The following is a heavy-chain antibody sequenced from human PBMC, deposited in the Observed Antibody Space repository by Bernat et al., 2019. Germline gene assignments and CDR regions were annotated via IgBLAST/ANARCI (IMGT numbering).Heavy chain of an antibody. D-gene: IGHD2-2*01. CDR3: ARDPRSRAPIVGVPAAQH. V-gene: IGHV3-30*03. Sequence: QVQLVESGGGVVQPGRSLRLSCAASGFTFSSYGMHWVRQAPGKGLEWVAVISYDGSNKYYADSVKGRFTISRDNSKNTLYLQMNSLRAEDTAVYYCARDPRSRAPIVGVPAAQHWGQGTLVTVSS. CDR2: ISYDGSNK. CDR1: GFTFSSYG. J-gene: IGHJ1*01.